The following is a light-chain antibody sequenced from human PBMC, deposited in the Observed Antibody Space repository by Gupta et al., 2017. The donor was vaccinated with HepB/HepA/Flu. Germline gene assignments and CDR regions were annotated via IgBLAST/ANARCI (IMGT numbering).Light chain of an antibody. CDR3: QQSYMTPLT. J-gene: IGKJ4*01. V-gene: IGKV1-39*01. CDR1: QGISIC. CDR2: ATS. Sequence: DIQMTQSPSSLSAFVGDRVTITCRASQGISICLNWYQQKAGRAPKLLIYATSSLQSGVPSRFSGSGSGTDFTLTISSLQPEDFATYYSQQSYMTPLTFGGGTKVDI.